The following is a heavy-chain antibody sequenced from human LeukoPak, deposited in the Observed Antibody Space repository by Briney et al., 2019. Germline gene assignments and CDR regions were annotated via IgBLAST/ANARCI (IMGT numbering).Heavy chain of an antibody. CDR3: ARVLRFLEWSPPMDV. CDR1: GGSISSYY. CDR2: IYSNGST. J-gene: IGHJ6*03. V-gene: IGHV4-59*01. D-gene: IGHD3-3*01. Sequence: NPSETLSLTCSVSGGSISSYYWSWIRQPPGKGLECIGFIYSNGSTHYNPSLKSRVTMSVDRPQKQVSLRLSSVTAGDTAVYYCARVLRFLEWSPPMDVGGKGTTVTVSS.